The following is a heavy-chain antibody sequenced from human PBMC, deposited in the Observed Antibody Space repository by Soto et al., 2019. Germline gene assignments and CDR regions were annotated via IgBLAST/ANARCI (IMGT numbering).Heavy chain of an antibody. CDR3: ARRGTCSGSPSCGMDV. D-gene: IGHD3-10*02. CDR1: GGSTSSSNYY. J-gene: IGHJ6*02. CDR2: IYYSGST. V-gene: IGHV4-39*01. Sequence: ETLSLTCTVSGGSTSSSNYYWGWIRQPPGKGLEWIGSIYYSGSTYCNPSLKSRVTISVDTSKKQFSLKLSSVIAADTAVYYCARRGTCSGSPSCGMDVWGQGTTVTVSS.